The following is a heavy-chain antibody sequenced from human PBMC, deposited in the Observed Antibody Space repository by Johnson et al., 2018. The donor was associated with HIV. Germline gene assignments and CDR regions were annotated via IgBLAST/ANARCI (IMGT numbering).Heavy chain of an antibody. J-gene: IGHJ3*02. V-gene: IGHV3-66*01. CDR1: GFTVSSNY. CDR3: ASVPMIVVLDGAFDI. Sequence: VQLVESGGGLVQPGGSLRLSCAASGFTVSSNYMSWVRQAPGKGLEWVSVIYSGGRTYYADSVKGRFTISRDNSKNTLYLQMNSLRAEDTAVYYCASVPMIVVLDGAFDIWGQGTMVTVSS. D-gene: IGHD3-22*01. CDR2: IYSGGRT.